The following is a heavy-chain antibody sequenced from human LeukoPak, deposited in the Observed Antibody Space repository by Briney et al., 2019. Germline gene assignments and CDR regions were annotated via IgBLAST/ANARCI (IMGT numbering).Heavy chain of an antibody. V-gene: IGHV1-2*02. Sequence: GASVNVSCKASVYTFTGYYMHWVRQAPGQGLEWMGWINPDSGGTKSAQKFHGRVTMTRDTSISTAYMELSRLRCDDTAVYYCARDLEGLEGYFDYWGQGTLVTVSP. CDR2: INPDSGGT. CDR3: ARDLEGLEGYFDY. J-gene: IGHJ4*02. D-gene: IGHD1-1*01. CDR1: VYTFTGYY.